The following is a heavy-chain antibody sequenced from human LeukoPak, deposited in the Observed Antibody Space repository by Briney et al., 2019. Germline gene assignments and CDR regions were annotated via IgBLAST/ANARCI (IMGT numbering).Heavy chain of an antibody. V-gene: IGHV1-69-2*01. CDR2: VDPEDGEI. Sequence: ATVKISCKASGYTFSDHYIHWVHHDPGKGPEWMGHVDPEDGEIRYAEKFQGRVTITADTSTDTSYLELSSLRSEDTALYYCATGGIVPGDPLEYWGKGTLVTVSS. CDR1: GYTFSDHY. CDR3: ATGGIVPGDPLEY. D-gene: IGHD2-15*01. J-gene: IGHJ4*02.